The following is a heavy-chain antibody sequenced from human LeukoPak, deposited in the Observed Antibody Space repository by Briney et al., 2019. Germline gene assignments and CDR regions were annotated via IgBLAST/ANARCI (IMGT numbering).Heavy chain of an antibody. D-gene: IGHD1/OR15-1a*01. CDR1: GSRFTSDW. Sequence: GGSRKISCKASGSRFTSDWIGGGRERPGKGLEGMGIINPSECDTRNSPSYEGQVTISVDKSRNNCSLKWSSLKASDTAMYYSASPGQTNAFYIWGRGTIVTVSS. V-gene: IGHV5-51*01. CDR2: INPSECDT. CDR3: ASPGQTNAFYI. J-gene: IGHJ3*02.